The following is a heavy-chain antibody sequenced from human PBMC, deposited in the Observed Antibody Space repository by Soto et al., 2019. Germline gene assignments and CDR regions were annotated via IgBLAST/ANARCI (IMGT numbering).Heavy chain of an antibody. CDR3: ARSRGAAGTCCWFDP. J-gene: IGHJ5*02. V-gene: IGHV4-34*01. CDR1: GGSFSGYY. D-gene: IGHD6-13*01. Sequence: SETLSLTCAVYGGSFSGYYWSWIRQPPGKGLEWIGEINHSGSTNYNPSLKSRVTISVDTSKNQFSLKLSSVTAAETAVYYCARSRGAAGTCCWFDPWGQGTLVTVSS. CDR2: INHSGST.